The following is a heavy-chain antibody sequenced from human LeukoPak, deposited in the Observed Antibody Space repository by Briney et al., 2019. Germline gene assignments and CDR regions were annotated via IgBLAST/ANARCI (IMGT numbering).Heavy chain of an antibody. CDR3: ARDTDSRNWNGFFDH. CDR2: VKQDGNEK. J-gene: IGHJ4*02. Sequence: GGSLRLSCAVSGFTFSSYWMSWVRQAPGKGLEWVSSVKQDGNEKYYVDSVKGRFTISRDNAKTSLFLQMSSLRAEDTAVYYCARDTDSRNWNGFFDHWGQGTLVTVSS. V-gene: IGHV3-7*01. D-gene: IGHD6-13*01. CDR1: GFTFSSYW.